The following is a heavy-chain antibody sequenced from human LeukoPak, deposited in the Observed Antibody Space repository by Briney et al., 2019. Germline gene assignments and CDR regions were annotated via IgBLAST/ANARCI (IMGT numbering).Heavy chain of an antibody. J-gene: IGHJ2*01. CDR2: INPNSGGT. V-gene: IGHV1-2*02. CDR1: GYTFTGCY. CDR3: AREALHTYWYFDL. Sequence: ASVKVSCKASGYTFTGCYMYWVRQAPGQGLEWMGWINPNSGGTNYAQKFQGRVTMTRDTSISTAYMEVSRLRPDDTAVYYCAREALHTYWYFDLWGRGTLVTVSS.